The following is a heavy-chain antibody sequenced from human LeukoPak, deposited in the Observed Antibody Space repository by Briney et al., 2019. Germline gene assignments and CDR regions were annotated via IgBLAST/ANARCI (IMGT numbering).Heavy chain of an antibody. J-gene: IGHJ4*02. CDR2: INHSGST. CDR3: ARGRDTVIDSYYFDC. D-gene: IGHD3-22*01. CDR1: GGSFNDYY. V-gene: IGHV4-34*01. Sequence: PSETLSLTCAVYGGSFNDYYWSWIRQPPGKGLEWIGEINHSGSTNYNPSLKSRVTISVDTSKNQFSLKLSSVTAADAAVYYCARGRDTVIDSYYFDCWGQGTLVTVSS.